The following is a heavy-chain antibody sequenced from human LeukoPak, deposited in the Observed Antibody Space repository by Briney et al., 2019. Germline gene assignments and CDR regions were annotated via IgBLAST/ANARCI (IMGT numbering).Heavy chain of an antibody. CDR2: ISTSSVYI. CDR3: GRGDYSSSWYLDH. D-gene: IGHD6-13*01. J-gene: IGHJ4*02. Sequence: GGSLRLSCAASGFTFSGYSMNWVRQAPGKGLEWVSSISTSSVYIYYADSVKGRFTISRDNARNSLYLQMNSLRAEDTAVYYCGRGDYSSSWYLDHWGQGTLVAVSS. V-gene: IGHV3-21*01. CDR1: GFTFSGYS.